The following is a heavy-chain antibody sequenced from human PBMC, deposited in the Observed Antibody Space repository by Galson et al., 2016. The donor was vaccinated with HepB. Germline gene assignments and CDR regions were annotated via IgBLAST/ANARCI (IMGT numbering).Heavy chain of an antibody. D-gene: IGHD3-3*01. CDR2: IRSKANNYAT. V-gene: IGHV3-73*01. J-gene: IGHJ4*02. Sequence: SLRLSCAASGFPFIGPAIHWVRQASGKGLGWVGRIRSKANNYATAYAESVKGRFTISRDDSKNTAYLQMNSLKTEDTAVYYCTSLTIFGVVTNYWGQGTLVPVSS. CDR3: TSLTIFGVVTNY. CDR1: GFPFIGPA.